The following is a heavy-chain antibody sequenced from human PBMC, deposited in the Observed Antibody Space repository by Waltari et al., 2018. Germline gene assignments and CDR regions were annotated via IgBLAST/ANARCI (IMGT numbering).Heavy chain of an antibody. Sequence: LQFQESGPGLVKPSAALSLTCTVSGGSISSSCYYWVWIRQPPGKGLEWIGSIFFSGSTSYNPSLKSRVTISVDTSKNQSSLRLTSVTAADTVVYYCARLDNYDSGSYGFDWWGQGTLVTVSS. V-gene: IGHV4-39*01. CDR2: IFFSGST. J-gene: IGHJ4*02. CDR1: GGSISSSCYY. CDR3: ARLDNYDSGSYGFDW. D-gene: IGHD3-10*01.